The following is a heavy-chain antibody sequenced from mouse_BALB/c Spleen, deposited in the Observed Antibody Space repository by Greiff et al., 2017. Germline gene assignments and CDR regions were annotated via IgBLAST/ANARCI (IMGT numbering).Heavy chain of an antibody. Sequence: SGAELVKPGASVKLSCKASGYTFTSYYMYWVKQRPGQGLEWIGGINPSNGGTNFNEKFKSKATLTVDKSSSTAYMQLSSLTSEDSAVYDCTRDGSSYNWYFDVWGAGTTVTVAS. CDR2: INPSNGGT. V-gene: IGHV1S81*02. CDR1: GYTFTSYY. J-gene: IGHJ1*01. D-gene: IGHD1-1*01. CDR3: TRDGSSYNWYFDV.